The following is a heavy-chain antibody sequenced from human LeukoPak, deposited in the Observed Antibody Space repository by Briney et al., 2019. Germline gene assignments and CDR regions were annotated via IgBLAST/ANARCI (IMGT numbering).Heavy chain of an antibody. V-gene: IGHV3-23*01. J-gene: IGHJ4*02. CDR2: ISGSGGST. CDR1: GFTFSSYA. D-gene: IGHD3-22*01. CDR3: ARDPDYYDSSGDY. Sequence: GGSLRLSCAASGFTFSSYAMSWVRQAPGKGLEWVSAISGSGGSTYYADSVKGRFTISRDNSKNTLYLQMNSLRAEDTAVYYCARDPDYYDSSGDYWGQGTLVTVSS.